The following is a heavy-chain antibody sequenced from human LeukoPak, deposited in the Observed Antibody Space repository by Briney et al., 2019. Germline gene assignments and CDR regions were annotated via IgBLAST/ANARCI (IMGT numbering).Heavy chain of an antibody. CDR2: ISGSGGST. D-gene: IGHD5-12*01. CDR1: GFIFSDFA. CDR3: AKDNEGGGYSGFDFGDLDY. Sequence: PGGSLRLSCATSGFIFSDFAMSWVRQAPGKGLEWVAAISGSGGSTYYADSVKGRFTISRDNSKSSLYLQMHSLRVGDTAVYYCAKDNEGGGYSGFDFGDLDYWGQGTLATVSS. V-gene: IGHV3-23*01. J-gene: IGHJ4*02.